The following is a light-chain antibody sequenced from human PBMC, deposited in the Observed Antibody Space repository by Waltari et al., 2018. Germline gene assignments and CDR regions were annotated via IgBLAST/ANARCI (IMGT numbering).Light chain of an antibody. CDR1: SSDVGYYNY. J-gene: IGLJ2*01. V-gene: IGLV2-8*01. CDR2: EVN. Sequence: QSALTQPPSASGSPGQSVTISCTGTSSDVGYYNYVSWYQQHPDKVPKVMIYEVNKRPSGVPDRLSGSKSGNTASLTVSGLQPEDEADYFCSSYAGSNNLVFGGGTKLTVL. CDR3: SSYAGSNNLV.